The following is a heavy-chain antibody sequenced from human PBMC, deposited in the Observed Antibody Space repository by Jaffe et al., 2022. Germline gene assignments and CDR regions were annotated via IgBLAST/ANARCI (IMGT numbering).Heavy chain of an antibody. CDR3: ARVKTGTFYSNYNYYYYYYMDV. Sequence: QLQLQESGSGLVKPSQTLSLTCAVSGGSISSGGYSWSWIRQPPGKGLEWIGYIYHSGSTYYNPSLKSRVTISVDRSKNQFSLKLSSVTAADTAVYYCARVKTGTFYSNYNYYYYYYMDVWGKGTTVTVSS. CDR1: GGSISSGGYS. J-gene: IGHJ6*03. CDR2: IYHSGST. V-gene: IGHV4-30-2*01. D-gene: IGHD4-4*01.